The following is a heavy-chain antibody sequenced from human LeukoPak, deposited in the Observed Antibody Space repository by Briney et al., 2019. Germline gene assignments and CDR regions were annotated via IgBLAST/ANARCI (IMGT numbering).Heavy chain of an antibody. CDR3: AKEINYDILTGYYGDSLNWFDP. Sequence: GGTLRLSCAASGFTFSRHGINWVRQAPGKGLEWVSAISGSGGSTYYADSVKGRFTISRDNSKNTLYLQMNSLRAEDTAVYYCAKEINYDILTGYYGDSLNWFDPWGQGTLVTVSS. V-gene: IGHV3-23*01. CDR1: GFTFSRHG. CDR2: ISGSGGST. D-gene: IGHD3-9*01. J-gene: IGHJ5*02.